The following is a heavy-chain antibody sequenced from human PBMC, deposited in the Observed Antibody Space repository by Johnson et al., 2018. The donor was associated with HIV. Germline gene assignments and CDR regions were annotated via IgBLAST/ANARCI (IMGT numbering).Heavy chain of an antibody. D-gene: IGHD6-6*01. Sequence: VLLVESGGALVQPGGSLRLSCEVSGFTISTFWMHWVRQVPGKGLMWVSRISGDGSSSSYADSVKGRFNISRDNAKNTLYLQLNSLRVEDTAIYYCARAQLLADDAFNNWGQGTMVTVSS. CDR1: GFTISTFW. V-gene: IGHV3-74*02. CDR2: ISGDGSSS. CDR3: ARAQLLADDAFNN. J-gene: IGHJ3*02.